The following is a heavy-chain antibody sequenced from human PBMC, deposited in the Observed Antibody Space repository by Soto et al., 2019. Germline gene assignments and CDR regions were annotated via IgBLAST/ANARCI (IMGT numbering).Heavy chain of an antibody. V-gene: IGHV5-10-1*01. D-gene: IGHD3-9*01. Sequence: ECMKSPCTGSGYSFTSYWISWVRQMPGKGLELMGRIDPSDSYTNYSPSFQGHVTISADKSISSAYLQWSSLQASDTAMYYCARLLATFDVSHSYYYHGMDALGPGP. CDR3: ARLLATFDVSHSYYYHGMDA. J-gene: IGHJ6*02. CDR1: GYSFTSYW. CDR2: IDPSDSYT.